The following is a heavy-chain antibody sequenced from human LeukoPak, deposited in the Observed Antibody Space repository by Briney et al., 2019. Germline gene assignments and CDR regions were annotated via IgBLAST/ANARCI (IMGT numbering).Heavy chain of an antibody. Sequence: SETLSLTCTVSGGSISYYWSWIRQPAGKGLEWIGRIYTSGSTNYNPSLKSRVTMSVDTSKNQFSLKLSSVTAADTAVYYCARHYPLFHFHHWGQGTLVTVSS. J-gene: IGHJ1*01. V-gene: IGHV4-4*07. CDR1: GGSISYY. CDR2: IYTSGST. D-gene: IGHD3-10*01. CDR3: ARHYPLFHFHH.